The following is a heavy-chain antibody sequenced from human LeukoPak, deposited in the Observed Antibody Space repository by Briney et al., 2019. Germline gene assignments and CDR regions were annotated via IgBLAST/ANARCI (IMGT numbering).Heavy chain of an antibody. D-gene: IGHD3/OR15-3a*01. CDR3: ARGMRSHYYDFTGLYYYYLDL. J-gene: IGHJ6*03. CDR2: IIPIFCST. CDR1: AGSFSGQA. Sequence: GSSVKVSCKASAGSFSGQAVTWVRQAPGQRPECLGRIIPIFCSTEYAQKFQGRVTITTDKSATTAYMELTGLTSDDTAVYYCARGMRSHYYDFTGLYYYYLDLWGKGTMVTVSS. V-gene: IGHV1-69*05.